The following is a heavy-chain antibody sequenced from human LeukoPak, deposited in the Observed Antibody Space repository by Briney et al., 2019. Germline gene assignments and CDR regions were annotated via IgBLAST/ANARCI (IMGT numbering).Heavy chain of an antibody. CDR2: ISSSGSTI. J-gene: IGHJ4*02. CDR3: AAPPAYCGGDCPSN. D-gene: IGHD2-21*02. V-gene: IGHV3-11*01. CDR1: GFTFSDYY. Sequence: GGSLRLSCAASGFTFSDYYMSWIRQAPGKGLEWVSYISSSGSTIYYADSVKGRFTISRDNAKNSLYLQMNGLRAEDTAVYYCAAPPAYCGGDCPSNWGQGTLVTVSS.